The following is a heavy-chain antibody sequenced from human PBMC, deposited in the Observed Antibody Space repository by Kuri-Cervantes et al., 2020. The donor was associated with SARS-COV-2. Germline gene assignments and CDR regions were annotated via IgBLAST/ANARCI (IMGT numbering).Heavy chain of an antibody. CDR2: IYYSGGT. D-gene: IGHD1-26*01. Sequence: SETLSLTCTVSGGSISSYYWSWIRQPPGKGLEWIGYIYYSGGTNYNPSLKSRVTISVDTSKNQFSLKLSSVTAADTAVYYCARDSGGSYRDFDYWGQGTLVTVSS. V-gene: IGHV4-59*01. CDR1: GGSISSYY. CDR3: ARDSGGSYRDFDY. J-gene: IGHJ4*02.